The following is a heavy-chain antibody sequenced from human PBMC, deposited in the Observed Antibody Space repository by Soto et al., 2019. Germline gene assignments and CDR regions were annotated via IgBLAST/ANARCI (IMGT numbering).Heavy chain of an antibody. CDR3: ARVNDFTNYYYGMDV. Sequence: SVQVSCKASGCTFSSYAIRWVRQPPGQGLEWMAEIIPIFGTANYAQKFQGRVTITADKSTSTAYMELSSLRSEDTAVYYCARVNDFTNYYYGMDVWGQGTTVTVSS. J-gene: IGHJ6*02. CDR2: IIPIFGTA. D-gene: IGHD3-3*01. CDR1: GCTFSSYA. V-gene: IGHV1-69*06.